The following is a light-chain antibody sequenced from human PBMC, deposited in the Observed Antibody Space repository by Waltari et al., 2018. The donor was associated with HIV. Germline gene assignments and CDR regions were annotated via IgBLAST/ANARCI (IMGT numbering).Light chain of an antibody. CDR2: DVT. J-gene: IGLJ1*01. CDR3: CSYAGSSTFV. Sequence: SALTQPAPVSGSPGQSLTISCPGPSSHVGTSNYVTWYQQHPGKAPKLMIYDVTKRPSGISDRFSGSKSGNTASLTISGLQAEDEADYYCCSYAGSSTFVFGTGTKVTVL. V-gene: IGLV2-23*02. CDR1: SSHVGTSNY.